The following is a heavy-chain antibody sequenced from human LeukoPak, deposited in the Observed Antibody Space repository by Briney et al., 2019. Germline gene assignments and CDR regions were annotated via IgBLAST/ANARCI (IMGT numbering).Heavy chain of an antibody. V-gene: IGHV3-23*01. CDR3: AKDHGVYSGYPQEVTMIVEY. D-gene: IGHD3-22*01. Sequence: QPGGSLRLSCAASGFTFSSYAMSWVRQAPGKRLEWVSAISGSGGSTYYADSVKGRFTISRDNSKNTLYLQMNSLRAEDTAVYYCAKDHGVYSGYPQEVTMIVEYWGQGTLVTVSS. CDR2: ISGSGGST. J-gene: IGHJ4*02. CDR1: GFTFSSYA.